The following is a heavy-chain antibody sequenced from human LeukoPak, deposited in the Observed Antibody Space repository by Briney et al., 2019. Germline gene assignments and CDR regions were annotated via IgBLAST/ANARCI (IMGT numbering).Heavy chain of an antibody. CDR2: VCYSGTT. D-gene: IGHD1-26*01. V-gene: IGHV4-59*08. J-gene: IGHJ3*02. CDR1: GASISRYY. Sequence: SETLSLTCSVSGASISRYYWSWIRQPPGKGLEWIGYVCYSGTTNYNPSLKSRVTISVDTSKNQFSLKLSSVTAADTAVYYCARHDRPSGSYYVSPDAFDIWGQGTMVTVSS. CDR3: ARHDRPSGSYYVSPDAFDI.